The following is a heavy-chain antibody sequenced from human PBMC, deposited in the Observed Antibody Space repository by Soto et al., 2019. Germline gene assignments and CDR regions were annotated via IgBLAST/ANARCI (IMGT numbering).Heavy chain of an antibody. CDR2: TYYRSKWYS. CDR1: GDSVSSNSAA. J-gene: IGHJ4*02. Sequence: QVQLQQSGPGLVKPSQTLSVTCVISGDSVSSNSAAWNWIRQSPSRGLEWLGRTYYRSKWYSDYAASVESRITVNADTSKNHVSLQLNSVTPEDTDVYYCARGEQYSGRIFDYWGQGTLVTVSS. CDR3: ARGEQYSGRIFDY. D-gene: IGHD1-26*01. V-gene: IGHV6-1*01.